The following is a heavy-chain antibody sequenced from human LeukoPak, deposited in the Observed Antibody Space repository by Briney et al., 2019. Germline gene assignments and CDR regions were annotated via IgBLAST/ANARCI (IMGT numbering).Heavy chain of an antibody. CDR2: MNPNSGNT. J-gene: IGHJ5*02. Sequence: ASVKVSCKASGYTFTSYDINWVRQATGQGLEWMGWMNPNSGNTGYAQKFQGRVTMTRNTSISTAYMELSSLRSEDTAVYYCARITPSTPIAARPRGNWFDPWGQGTLVTVSS. CDR1: GYTFTSYD. V-gene: IGHV1-8*01. D-gene: IGHD6-6*01. CDR3: ARITPSTPIAARPRGNWFDP.